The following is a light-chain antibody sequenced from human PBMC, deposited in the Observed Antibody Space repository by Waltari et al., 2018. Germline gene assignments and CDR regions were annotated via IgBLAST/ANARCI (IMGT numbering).Light chain of an antibody. CDR1: NIGSKS. V-gene: IGLV3-21*04. Sequence: YVLTQPPSVSVDPGKPARLTCGGDNIGSKSVNWYQQKPGQAPGLVMFYDSDRPSEIPERFSGSNSGNTATLTISWVEAGDEADYHCQVWDAVTDSGVFGGGTKLTVL. J-gene: IGLJ3*02. CDR2: YDS. CDR3: QVWDAVTDSGV.